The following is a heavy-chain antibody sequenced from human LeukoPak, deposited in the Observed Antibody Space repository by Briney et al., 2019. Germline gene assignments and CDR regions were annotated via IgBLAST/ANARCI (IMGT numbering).Heavy chain of an antibody. D-gene: IGHD2-2*01. CDR3: ARGLGYAHPFFDY. CDR2: INHSGST. V-gene: IGHV4-34*01. CDR1: GGSFSGYY. J-gene: IGHJ4*02. Sequence: SETLSLTCAVYGGSFSGYYWSWIRQPPGKGLEWIGEINHSGSTNYNPSLKSRVTISVDTSKNQFSLKLSSVTAADTAVYYCARGLGYAHPFFDYWGQGILVTVSS.